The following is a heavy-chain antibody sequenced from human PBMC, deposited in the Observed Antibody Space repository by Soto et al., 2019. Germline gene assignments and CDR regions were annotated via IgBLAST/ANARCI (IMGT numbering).Heavy chain of an antibody. CDR2: IKSDGSST. CDR1: GFPFSSYW. Sequence: GGSLRLSCAVSGFPFSSYWMHWVRQAPGKGPVWVSRIKSDGSSTTYADSVTGRFTISRDNAKNTLYLQMNSLRAEDTAVYYCVRGLSNTLINWFDSWGQGTLVTVSS. V-gene: IGHV3-74*01. J-gene: IGHJ5*01. CDR3: VRGLSNTLINWFDS. D-gene: IGHD2-8*01.